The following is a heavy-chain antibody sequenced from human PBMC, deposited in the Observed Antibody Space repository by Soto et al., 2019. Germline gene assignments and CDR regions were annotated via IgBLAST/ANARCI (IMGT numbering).Heavy chain of an antibody. Sequence: QVQLVESGGGVVQPGRSLRLSCAASGFTFSSYGMHWVRQAPGKGLEWVAVIAYDGSNKYYADSVKGRFTISRDNSKNTLYLQMNSLRAADTAAYYCAQAITIFGRNGFYSYHMDVWGKGNTVTLSS. CDR1: GFTFSSYG. V-gene: IGHV3-30*18. CDR3: AQAITIFGRNGFYSYHMDV. J-gene: IGHJ6*03. D-gene: IGHD3-3*01. CDR2: IAYDGSNK.